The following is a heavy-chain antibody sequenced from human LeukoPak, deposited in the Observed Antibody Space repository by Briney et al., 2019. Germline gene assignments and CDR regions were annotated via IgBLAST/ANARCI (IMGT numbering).Heavy chain of an antibody. CDR3: ARDYYDGSAYYSYYEY. CDR2: LYGNGNT. CDR1: GFIVSSKY. D-gene: IGHD3-22*01. Sequence: GGSLRLSCAASGFIVSSKYMSWVRQAPGKGLEWVSTLYGNGNTFYADSVKGRFTISRDNSKNTLSLQMNNLRAEDTAVYYCARDYYDGSAYYSYYEYWGHGTLVTVSS. J-gene: IGHJ4*01. V-gene: IGHV3-53*01.